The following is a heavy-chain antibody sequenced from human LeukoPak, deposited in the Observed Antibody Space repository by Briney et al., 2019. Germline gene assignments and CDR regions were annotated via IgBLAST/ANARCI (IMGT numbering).Heavy chain of an antibody. CDR1: RGSINSKTYY. Sequence: SETLSLTCTVSRGSINSKTYYWGWIRQPPGKRLEWIGSIFHNGSTNYNPSLKSRLSISVDTSKNQFSLRLSSATAADTAVYYCARAVGATPPYYMDVWGKGTTVTVSS. J-gene: IGHJ6*03. D-gene: IGHD1-26*01. CDR2: IFHNGST. CDR3: ARAVGATPPYYMDV. V-gene: IGHV4-39*01.